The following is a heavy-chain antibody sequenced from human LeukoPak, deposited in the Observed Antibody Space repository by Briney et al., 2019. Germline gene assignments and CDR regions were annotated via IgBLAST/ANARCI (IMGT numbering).Heavy chain of an antibody. J-gene: IGHJ5*02. CDR1: GFTFTSSA. CDR3: AKELYSIGRDNWFDP. Sequence: ASVKVSCKASGFTFTSSAMQWVRQARGQRLEWIGWIVVGSGNTNYAQKFQERVTITRGMSTSTAYMELSSLRSEDTAVYYCAKELYSIGRDNWFDPWGQGTLVTVSS. V-gene: IGHV1-58*02. D-gene: IGHD4-11*01. CDR2: IVVGSGNT.